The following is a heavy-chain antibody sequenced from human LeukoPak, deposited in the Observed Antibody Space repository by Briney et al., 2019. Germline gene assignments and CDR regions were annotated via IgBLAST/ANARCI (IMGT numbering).Heavy chain of an antibody. J-gene: IGHJ4*02. V-gene: IGHV1-2*02. CDR3: ARDQSLLCSSTSCYPFDY. Sequence: GASVKVSCKASGYSFTGYYMHWVRQAPGQGLEWMGWINPDSGGTNYAQKFQGRVTMTRDTSITTAYMELSRLSSDDTALYYCARDQSLLCSSTSCYPFDYWGQGTLVTVSS. CDR1: GYSFTGYY. CDR2: INPDSGGT. D-gene: IGHD2-2*01.